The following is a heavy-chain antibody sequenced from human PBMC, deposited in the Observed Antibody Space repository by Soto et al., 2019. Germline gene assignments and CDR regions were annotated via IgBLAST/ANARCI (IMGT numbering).Heavy chain of an antibody. Sequence: ASVKVACKASCYTFTSYGISWVRQAPGQGLEWMGWISAYNGNTNYAQKLQGRVTMTTDTSTSTAYMELRSLRSDDTAVYYCARGQYGGNSFDYWGQGTLVTVSS. D-gene: IGHD2-15*01. V-gene: IGHV1-18*01. CDR3: ARGQYGGNSFDY. CDR1: CYTFTSYG. J-gene: IGHJ4*02. CDR2: ISAYNGNT.